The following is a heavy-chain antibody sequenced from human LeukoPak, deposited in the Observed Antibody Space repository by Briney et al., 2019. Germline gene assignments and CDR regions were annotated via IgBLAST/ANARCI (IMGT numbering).Heavy chain of an antibody. CDR3: AISGTGLLRYYFDY. CDR2: INHSGST. D-gene: IGHD3-22*01. V-gene: IGHV4-34*01. J-gene: IGHJ4*02. Sequence: PSETLSLTCAVYGGSFSGYYWSWIRQPPGKGLEWIGEINHSGSTNYNPSLKSRVTISVETTKNQSSLKLSYVSAADTAVYYCAISGTGLLRYYFDYWGQGTLITVSS. CDR1: GGSFSGYY.